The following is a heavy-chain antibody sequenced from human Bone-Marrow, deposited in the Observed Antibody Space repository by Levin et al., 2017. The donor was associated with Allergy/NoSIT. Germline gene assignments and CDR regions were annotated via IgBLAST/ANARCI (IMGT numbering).Heavy chain of an antibody. CDR3: ARGLVGAFDY. Sequence: GGSLRLSCKASGYTFTSYDINWVRQATGQGLEWMGWMNPNSGNTGYAQKFQGRVTMTRNTSISTAYMELSSLRSEDTAVYYCARGLVGAFDYWGQGTLVTVSS. D-gene: IGHD1-26*01. CDR2: MNPNSGNT. CDR1: GYTFTSYD. J-gene: IGHJ4*02. V-gene: IGHV1-8*01.